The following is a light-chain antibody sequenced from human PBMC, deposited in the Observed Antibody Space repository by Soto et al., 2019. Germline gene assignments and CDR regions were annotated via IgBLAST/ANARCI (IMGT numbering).Light chain of an antibody. CDR1: QSINSY. V-gene: IGKV1-39*01. CDR3: QQSYSTPIT. J-gene: IGKJ5*01. CDR2: AAS. Sequence: DIQMTQSPSSLSASVGDRVTITCRASQSINSYLNWYQQKPGIAPKLLIAAASSLQSGVPSGFSGSGSGADFTLTISRLQPEDFATYYCQQSYSTPITFGQGTRLEIK.